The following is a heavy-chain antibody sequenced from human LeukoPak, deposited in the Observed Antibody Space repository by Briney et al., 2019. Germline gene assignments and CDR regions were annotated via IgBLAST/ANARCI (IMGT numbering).Heavy chain of an antibody. V-gene: IGHV3-21*01. CDR1: GFTFSSYS. Sequence: GGSLRLSCAASGFTFSSYSMNWVRQAPVKGLEWVSSISSSSSYIYYADSVKGRFTISRDNAKNSLYLQMNSLRAEDTAVYYCARDRVDDILTGYVDYFDYWGQGTLVAVSS. CDR3: ARDRVDDILTGYVDYFDY. J-gene: IGHJ4*02. D-gene: IGHD3-9*01. CDR2: ISSSSSYI.